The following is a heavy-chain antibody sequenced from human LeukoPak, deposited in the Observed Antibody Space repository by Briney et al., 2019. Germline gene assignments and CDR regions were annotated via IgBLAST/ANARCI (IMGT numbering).Heavy chain of an antibody. CDR1: GYTFTDFY. Sequence: ASVKVSCKTSGYTFTDFYMHWVRQAPGQGLEWMGRINPNSGGTNYAQKFQGRVTMTRDTSISTAYMELSRLRSDDTAVYYCARVPPRGTDYWGQGTLVTVSS. CDR3: ARVPPRGTDY. J-gene: IGHJ4*02. D-gene: IGHD5-12*01. V-gene: IGHV1-2*06. CDR2: INPNSGGT.